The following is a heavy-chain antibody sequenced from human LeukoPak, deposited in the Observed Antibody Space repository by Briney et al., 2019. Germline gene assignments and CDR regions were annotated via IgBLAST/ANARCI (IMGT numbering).Heavy chain of an antibody. CDR1: GGTFSSYA. CDR2: IIPIFGTA. Sequence: SVKVSCKASGGTFSSYAISWVRQAPGQGLEWMGGIIPIFGTANYAQKFQGRVTITADESRGTAYIELSSLRSEDTAVYYCARDTNYYDSSGYHYWGQGTLVTVSS. V-gene: IGHV1-69*13. D-gene: IGHD3-22*01. CDR3: ARDTNYYDSSGYHY. J-gene: IGHJ4*02.